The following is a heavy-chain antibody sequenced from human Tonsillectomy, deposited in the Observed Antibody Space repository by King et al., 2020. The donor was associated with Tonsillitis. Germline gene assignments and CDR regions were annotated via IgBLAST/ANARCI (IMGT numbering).Heavy chain of an antibody. V-gene: IGHV3-48*02. J-gene: IGHJ4*02. D-gene: IGHD1-14*01. Sequence: VQLVESGGGLVQPGGSLRLSCAASGFTFNTYNMNWVRQAPGKGLEWVSYISSSSTIYYADSVKGRFTISRDNAKNSLYLQMNSLRDEDTAVYYFASSSRTAPQYYLDYWGQGTLVTVAS. CDR3: ASSSRTAPQYYLDY. CDR2: ISSSSTI. CDR1: GFTFNTYN.